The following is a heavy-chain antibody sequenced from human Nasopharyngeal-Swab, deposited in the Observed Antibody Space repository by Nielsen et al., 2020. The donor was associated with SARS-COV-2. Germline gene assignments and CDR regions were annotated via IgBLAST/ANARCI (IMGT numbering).Heavy chain of an antibody. D-gene: IGHD6-13*01. CDR2: ISWNSGSI. CDR3: AKDCSSSWYTWGLFDY. V-gene: IGHV3-9*01. CDR1: GFTFDDYA. Sequence: SLRLSCAASGFTFDDYAMHWVRQAPGKGLEWVSGISWNSGSIGYADSVKGRFTISRDNAKNSLYLQMNSLRAEDTALYYCAKDCSSSWYTWGLFDYWGQGTLVTVSS. J-gene: IGHJ4*02.